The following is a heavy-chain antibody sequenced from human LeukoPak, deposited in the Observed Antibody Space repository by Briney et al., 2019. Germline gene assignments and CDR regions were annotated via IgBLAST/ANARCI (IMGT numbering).Heavy chain of an antibody. D-gene: IGHD3-22*01. CDR2: IRSKANSYAT. Sequence: GGSLRLSCAASGFTFSGSAMHWVRQASGKGLEWVGRIRSKANSYATAYAASVKGRFTISRDDSMNTAYLQMNSLKTEDTAVYYCAKDSYDSSGSRYDYWGQGTLVTVSS. CDR1: GFTFSGSA. V-gene: IGHV3-73*01. J-gene: IGHJ4*02. CDR3: AKDSYDSSGSRYDY.